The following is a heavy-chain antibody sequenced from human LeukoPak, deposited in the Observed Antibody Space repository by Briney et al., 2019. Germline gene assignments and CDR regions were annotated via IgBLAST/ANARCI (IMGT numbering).Heavy chain of an antibody. CDR1: GFTFSSYE. CDR3: ARDGYWGSLDY. Sequence: GGSLRLSCAASGFTFSSYEMNWVRQAPGKGLEWVSYISSSGSTIYYADSVKGRFTISRDNAKNSPYLQMNSLRAEDTAVYYCARDGYWGSLDYWGQGTLVTVSS. V-gene: IGHV3-48*03. J-gene: IGHJ4*02. CDR2: ISSSGSTI. D-gene: IGHD7-27*01.